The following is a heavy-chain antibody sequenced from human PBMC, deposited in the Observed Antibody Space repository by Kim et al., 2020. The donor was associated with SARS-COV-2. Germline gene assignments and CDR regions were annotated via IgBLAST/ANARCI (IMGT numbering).Heavy chain of an antibody. V-gene: IGHV3-73*01. CDR1: GFTFSDAG. Sequence: GGSLRLSCAASGFTFSDAGIHWVRQASGKGLEWVGRIGNKASSYATIYAASVKGRFTISRDDSKNTAYLQMNSLKTEDTAVYYYTPSGDGYNYGYWGQGT. D-gene: IGHD5-12*01. CDR2: IGNKASSYAT. J-gene: IGHJ4*02. CDR3: TPSGDGYNYGY.